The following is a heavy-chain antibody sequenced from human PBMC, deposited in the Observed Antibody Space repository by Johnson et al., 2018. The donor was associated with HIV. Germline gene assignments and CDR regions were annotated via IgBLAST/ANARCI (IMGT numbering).Heavy chain of an antibody. Sequence: QVQLVESGGGVVQPGKSLRLSCAGTGFTFSAYPMHWVRQTPAKGLEWMAIISYDGANADYADSVKGRFTISRDNSNNTLYLQMNSLRAEDTAVYYCARAKTGDGAFDIWGQGTMVTVSS. D-gene: IGHD7-27*01. CDR2: ISYDGANA. J-gene: IGHJ3*02. CDR3: ARAKTGDGAFDI. CDR1: GFTFSAYP. V-gene: IGHV3-30*14.